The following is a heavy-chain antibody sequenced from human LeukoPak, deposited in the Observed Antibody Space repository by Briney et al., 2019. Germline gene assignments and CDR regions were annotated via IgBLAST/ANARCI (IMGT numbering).Heavy chain of an antibody. CDR3: AKDINYSNNYYYGMDV. CDR1: GFTLDEYA. J-gene: IGHJ6*02. Sequence: GGSLRLSCAASGFTLDEYAMHWVRQAPGKGLEWVSGISWNSGYINYADSVKGRFTISRDNAKNSVYLQMNSLRTEDTALYYCAKDINYSNNYYYGMDVWGQGTTVTVSS. V-gene: IGHV3-9*01. D-gene: IGHD4-11*01. CDR2: ISWNSGYI.